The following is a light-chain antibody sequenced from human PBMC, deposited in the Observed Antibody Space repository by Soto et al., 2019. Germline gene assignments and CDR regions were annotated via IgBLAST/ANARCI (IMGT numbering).Light chain of an antibody. CDR1: QSVLYSSNNKNY. CDR3: QQYYSTPPYT. J-gene: IGKJ2*01. Sequence: DIVMTQSPDSLAVSLGERATINCKSSQSVLYSSNNKNYLAWYQQKTGQPPKLLIYWAPTREYGVPDRFNGSVYGTDVTITISSLQAEDGAVYDWQQYYSTPPYTVGQGTKLESK. V-gene: IGKV4-1*01. CDR2: WAP.